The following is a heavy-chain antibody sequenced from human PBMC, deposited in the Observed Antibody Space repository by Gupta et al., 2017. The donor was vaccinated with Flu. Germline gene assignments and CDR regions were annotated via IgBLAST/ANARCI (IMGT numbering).Heavy chain of an antibody. Sequence: QVQLQESGPGLVKPSETLSLTCTVSGGSISSYYWSWIRQPPGKGLEWIGYIYYSGSTNYTPSLKSRVTISVDTSKNQFSLKLSSVTAADTAVYYCARGVSGSGITMIVGPFDPWGQGTLVTVSS. D-gene: IGHD3-22*01. V-gene: IGHV4-59*01. CDR3: ARGVSGSGITMIVGPFDP. CDR2: IYYSGST. CDR1: GGSISSYY. J-gene: IGHJ5*02.